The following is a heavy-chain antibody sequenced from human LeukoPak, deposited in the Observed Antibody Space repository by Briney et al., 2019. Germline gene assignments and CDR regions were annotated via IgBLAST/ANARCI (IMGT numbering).Heavy chain of an antibody. CDR2: ISSSSSYI. CDR3: ARALSYSYGSMDF. D-gene: IGHD5-18*01. CDR1: GFTFSSYS. V-gene: IGHV3-21*01. J-gene: IGHJ4*02. Sequence: NSGGSLRLSCAASGFTFSSYSMTWVRQAPGKGLEWVSSISSSSSYIYYADSVKGRFTISRDNAKNSLYLQMNSLRAEDTAVYYCARALSYSYGSMDFWGQGTLVIVSS.